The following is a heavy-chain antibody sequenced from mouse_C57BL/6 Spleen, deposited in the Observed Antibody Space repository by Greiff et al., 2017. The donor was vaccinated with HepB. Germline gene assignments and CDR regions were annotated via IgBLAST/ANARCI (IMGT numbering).Heavy chain of an antibody. D-gene: IGHD3-2*02. Sequence: VQLQQSGAELVKPGASVKISCKASGYAFSSYWMNWVKQRPGKGLEWIGQIYPGDGDTNYNGKFKGKATLTADKSSSTAYMQLSSLTSEDSAVYFCARDDSSGLYAMDYWGQGTSVTVSS. CDR2: IYPGDGDT. CDR3: ARDDSSGLYAMDY. V-gene: IGHV1-80*01. CDR1: GYAFSSYW. J-gene: IGHJ4*01.